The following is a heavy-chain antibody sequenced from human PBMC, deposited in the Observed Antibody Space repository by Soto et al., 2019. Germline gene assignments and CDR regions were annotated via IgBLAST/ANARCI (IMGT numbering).Heavy chain of an antibody. CDR1: GFTFDDYA. D-gene: IGHD6-13*01. CDR3: AKGGIAAAGKSAYYYGMDG. V-gene: IGHV3-9*01. J-gene: IGHJ6*02. Sequence: GGSLRLSCAASGFTFDDYAMHWVRQAPGKGLEWVSGISWNSGSIGYADSVKGRFTISRDNAKNSLYLQMNSLRAEDTALYYCAKGGIAAAGKSAYYYGMDGWGQGTTVTVSS. CDR2: ISWNSGSI.